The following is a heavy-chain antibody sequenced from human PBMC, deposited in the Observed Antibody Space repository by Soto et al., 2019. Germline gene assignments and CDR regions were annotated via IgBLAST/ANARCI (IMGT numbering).Heavy chain of an antibody. CDR3: ARDIAARYSPQAWFDP. D-gene: IGHD6-6*01. CDR2: ISSSGSTI. V-gene: IGHV3-11*01. CDR1: GFTFSDYY. J-gene: IGHJ5*02. Sequence: PGGSLRVSCAASGFTFSDYYMSWIRQAPWKGLEWVSYISSSGSTIYYADSVKGRFTISRDNAKNSLYLQMNSLRAEDTAVYYCARDIAARYSPQAWFDPWGQGTLVTVSP.